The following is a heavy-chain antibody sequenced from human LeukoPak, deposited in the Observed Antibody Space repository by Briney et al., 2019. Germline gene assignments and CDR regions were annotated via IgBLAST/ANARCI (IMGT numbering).Heavy chain of an antibody. Sequence: GGSLRLPCPALGFTLISFGSPGVRQAPAKGLEWGAFIRYDGSNKYYADSVKGRFTISRDNSKNTLYLQMNSLRAEDTAVYYCAKDQDLLDYWGQGTLVTVSS. V-gene: IGHV3-30*02. CDR1: GFTLISFG. CDR2: IRYDGSNK. CDR3: AKDQDLLDY. J-gene: IGHJ4*02.